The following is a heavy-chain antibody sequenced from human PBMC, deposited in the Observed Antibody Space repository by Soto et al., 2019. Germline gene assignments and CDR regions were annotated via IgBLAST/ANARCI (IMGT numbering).Heavy chain of an antibody. CDR3: AKDRGGSYPFDY. D-gene: IGHD1-26*01. CDR2: ISGSGGST. CDR1: GFTFSSCA. V-gene: IGHV3-23*01. Sequence: EVQLLVSGGGLVQPGGSLRLSCAASGFTFSSCAMSWVHQAPGKGLEWVSAISGSGGSTYYADSVKGRFTISRDNSKNTLYLQMNSLRAEDTAVYYCAKDRGGSYPFDYWGQGTLVTVSS. J-gene: IGHJ4*02.